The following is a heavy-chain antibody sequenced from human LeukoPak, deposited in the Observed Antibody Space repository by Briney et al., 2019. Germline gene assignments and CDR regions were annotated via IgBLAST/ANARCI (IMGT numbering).Heavy chain of an antibody. J-gene: IGHJ4*02. Sequence: PSETLSLTCAVYGGSFSGYYWSWIRQPPGKGLEWIGEINHSGSTNYNPSLKSRVTISVDTSKSQFSLKLSSVTAADTAVYYCARVVDFWSGYYFYFDYWGQGTLVTVSS. CDR3: ARVVDFWSGYYFYFDY. V-gene: IGHV4-34*01. CDR2: INHSGST. CDR1: GGSFSGYY. D-gene: IGHD3-3*01.